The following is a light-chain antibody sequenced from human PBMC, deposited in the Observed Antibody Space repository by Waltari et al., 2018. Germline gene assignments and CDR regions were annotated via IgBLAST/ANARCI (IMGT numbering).Light chain of an antibody. Sequence: QSVLTQPPSVSGAPGQRVTISCIGSSSHIGAGYDVHCHFQLPSTAPTLLLYCNSDRPSGVPDRFSASKTGAFASLDITGLQAEDEAVYYCQSYDTDLSGWVFGGGTTVTVL. CDR2: CNS. J-gene: IGLJ3*02. V-gene: IGLV1-40*01. CDR1: SSHIGAGYD. CDR3: QSYDTDLSGWV.